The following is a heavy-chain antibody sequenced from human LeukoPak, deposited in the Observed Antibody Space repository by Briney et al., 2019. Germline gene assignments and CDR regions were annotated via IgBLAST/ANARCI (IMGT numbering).Heavy chain of an antibody. CDR1: GGSINNSNW. CDR2: FYHSGST. J-gene: IGHJ5*02. D-gene: IGHD6-13*01. CDR3: ARGEAAAGIWFDP. Sequence: SETLSLTCAVAGGSINNSNWWSWVRQPPGKGLEWIGEFYHSGSTNYNPSLKSRVTISVDKSKNQFSLKLSSVTAADTAVYYCARGEAAAGIWFDPWGQGTLVTVSS. V-gene: IGHV4-4*02.